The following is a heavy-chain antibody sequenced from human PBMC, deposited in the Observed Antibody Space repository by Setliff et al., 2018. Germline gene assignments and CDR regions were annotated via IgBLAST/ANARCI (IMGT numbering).Heavy chain of an antibody. J-gene: IGHJ2*01. Sequence: SETLSLTCAVSDFSVPTVYYWGWIRQPPGKGLEWIASVYYSGTTYYNPSLESRVTMSVDTSKSHFSLNLYSVTAADTAVYFCARTSTGRYVDLWGRGTRVTGS. V-gene: IGHV4-38-2*01. CDR3: ARTSTGRYVDL. CDR2: VYYSGTT. D-gene: IGHD2-2*01. CDR1: DFSVPTVYY.